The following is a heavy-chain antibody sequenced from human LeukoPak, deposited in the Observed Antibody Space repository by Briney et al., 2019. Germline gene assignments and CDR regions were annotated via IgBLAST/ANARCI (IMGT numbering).Heavy chain of an antibody. Sequence: SETLSLTCAVYGGSFSGYYWSWIRQPPGKGLEWIGETNHSGSTNYNPSLKSRVTISVDTSKNQFSLKLSSVTAADTAVYYCARSSPENRYYYYYYGMDVWGQGTTVTVSS. CDR3: ARSSPENRYYYYYYGMDV. CDR1: GGSFSGYY. D-gene: IGHD6-13*01. J-gene: IGHJ6*02. CDR2: TNHSGST. V-gene: IGHV4-34*01.